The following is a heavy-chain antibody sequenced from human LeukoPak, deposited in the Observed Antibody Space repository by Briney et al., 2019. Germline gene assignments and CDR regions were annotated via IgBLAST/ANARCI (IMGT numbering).Heavy chain of an antibody. CDR3: ARSVTGAFDY. V-gene: IGHV3-48*01. D-gene: IGHD7-27*01. J-gene: IGHJ4*02. CDR2: ISGGGGTV. Sequence: PGGSLRLSCAASGFTLSSYSMNWVRQTPGYGLEWLSYISGGGGTVYYADSVKGRFTISRDNSKNTLYLQMNSLRAEDTAVYYCARSVTGAFDYWGQGTLVTVSS. CDR1: GFTLSSYS.